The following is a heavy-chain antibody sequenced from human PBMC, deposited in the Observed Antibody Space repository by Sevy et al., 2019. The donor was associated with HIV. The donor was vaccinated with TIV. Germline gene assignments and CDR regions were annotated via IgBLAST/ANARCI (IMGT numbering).Heavy chain of an antibody. D-gene: IGHD6-19*01. CDR2: SRNKANSYTT. Sequence: GGSLRLSCAASGFTFSDHYMDWVRQASGKGLEWIGRSRNKANSYTTEYAASVKGRFTISRDESKNSLYLQMNSLKSEDTAIYYCTRALIVVAGFFRYYHGMDVWGQGTTVTVSS. CDR3: TRALIVVAGFFRYYHGMDV. V-gene: IGHV3-72*01. J-gene: IGHJ6*02. CDR1: GFTFSDHY.